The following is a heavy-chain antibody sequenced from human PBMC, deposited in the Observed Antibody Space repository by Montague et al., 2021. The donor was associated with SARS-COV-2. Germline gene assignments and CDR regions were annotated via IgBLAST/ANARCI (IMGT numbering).Heavy chain of an antibody. CDR2: INQGGAP. Sequence: SETLSLTCAVSRGSFSNYYWTWIRQSPGKGLEWIGEINQGGAPNYTSSLKSRVTISLDTSKKQISLKLNSVTVADTAVFFCARGRPVQGSFRHFDSISSGALDIWAQGSLVIVSS. V-gene: IGHV4-34*01. CDR3: ARGRPVQGSFRHFDSISSGALDI. J-gene: IGHJ3*02. CDR1: RGSFSNYY. D-gene: IGHD3-9*01.